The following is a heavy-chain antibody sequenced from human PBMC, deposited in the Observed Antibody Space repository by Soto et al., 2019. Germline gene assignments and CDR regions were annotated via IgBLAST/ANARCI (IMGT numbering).Heavy chain of an antibody. CDR2: MYKTGST. Sequence: SETLSLTCTVSGGSISGYYWSWIRQPPRKGLEWIGYMYKTGSTVYNPSFKSRVTISVDTSKNQFSLKLSSVTAADTAVYYCARVPDYWGQGILVTVSS. V-gene: IGHV4-59*12. D-gene: IGHD2-2*01. CDR1: GGSISGYY. J-gene: IGHJ4*02. CDR3: ARVPDY.